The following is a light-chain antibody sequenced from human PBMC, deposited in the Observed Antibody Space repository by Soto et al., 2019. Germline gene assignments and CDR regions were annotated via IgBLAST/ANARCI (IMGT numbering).Light chain of an antibody. CDR3: QQYDNLPLT. Sequence: DIQMTQSPSSLSASVGDRVTITCQASQDITSYLNWYQQKLGKAPKLLIYAASNLETGVPSRFSGSGSGTDFTFTISSLQPEDFATYYCQQYDNLPLTFGGGTRVEIK. CDR2: AAS. CDR1: QDITSY. V-gene: IGKV1-33*01. J-gene: IGKJ4*01.